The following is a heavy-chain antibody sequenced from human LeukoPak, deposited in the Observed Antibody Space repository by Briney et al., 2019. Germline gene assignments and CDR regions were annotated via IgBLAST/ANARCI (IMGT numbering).Heavy chain of an antibody. Sequence: PGRSLRLSCAASGFTFSSYAMSWVRQAPGKGLEWVSAISGSGGSTYYADSVKGRFTISRDNSKNTLYLQMDSLRAEDTAVYYCAKDYDGIGPGVPAAKSSDAFDIWGQGTMVTVSS. CDR2: ISGSGGST. V-gene: IGHV3-23*01. CDR1: GFTFSSYA. D-gene: IGHD2-2*01. CDR3: AKDYDGIGPGVPAAKSSDAFDI. J-gene: IGHJ3*02.